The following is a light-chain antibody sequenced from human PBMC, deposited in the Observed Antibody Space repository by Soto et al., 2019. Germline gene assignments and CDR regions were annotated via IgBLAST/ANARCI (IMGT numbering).Light chain of an antibody. CDR2: EVT. J-gene: IGLJ3*02. Sequence: QSALTQPPSVSGSPGQSVAISGTGTRSDVGNFNRVSWYQQHPGTAPKVLIYEVTNRPSGVPDRFSGSKSGNTAFLIISGLQAEDEADYYCSSYTSTNPWVFGGGTQLTVL. V-gene: IGLV2-18*02. CDR1: RSDVGNFNR. CDR3: SSYTSTNPWV.